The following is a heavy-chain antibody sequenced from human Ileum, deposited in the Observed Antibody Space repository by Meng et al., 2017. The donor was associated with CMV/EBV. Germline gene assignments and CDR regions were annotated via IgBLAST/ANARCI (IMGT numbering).Heavy chain of an antibody. CDR3: ARGLFRYPAYFDL. Sequence: QVQLTQWGAGLLKPSETLSLPCAVYGGSLRGHYCNWIRQSPGNGLQWIAEINHVGRTNSNPSLASRVTISQDTSKNQCSLKLNSVTVADSAVYYCARGLFRYPAYFDLWGQGTLVTVSS. CDR2: INHVGRT. D-gene: IGHD3-16*02. J-gene: IGHJ4*02. V-gene: IGHV4-34*02. CDR1: GGSLRGHY.